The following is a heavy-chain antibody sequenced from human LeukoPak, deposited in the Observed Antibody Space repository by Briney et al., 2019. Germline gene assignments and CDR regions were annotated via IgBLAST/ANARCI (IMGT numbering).Heavy chain of an antibody. D-gene: IGHD3-10*02. Sequence: GGSLRLSCAASGFTFSSYGMHWVRQAPGKGLEWVAVILSDGSKEFYTDSVKGRFTISRDNAKNSLYLQMNSLRAEDTAVYYCAREVYVRGGFPTFHYYYYMDVWGKGTTVTVSS. J-gene: IGHJ6*03. CDR2: ILSDGSKE. V-gene: IGHV3-33*01. CDR1: GFTFSSYG. CDR3: AREVYVRGGFPTFHYYYYMDV.